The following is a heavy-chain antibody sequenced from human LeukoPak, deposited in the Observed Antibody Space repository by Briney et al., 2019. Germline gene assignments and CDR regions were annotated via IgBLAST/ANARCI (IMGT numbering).Heavy chain of an antibody. D-gene: IGHD6-19*01. CDR1: GDPINGYF. CDR2: IYYRGGT. J-gene: IGHJ4*01. V-gene: IGHV4-59*08. Sequence: SETLSLTCTVSGDPINGYFWSWIRQPPGQGLEWVGYIYYRGGTSYNPSLGGRITVSLDTSRNQSFLRLTSVTPADTAMYYCARHGNTGPVSGLPLDHWGHGTLVSVSS. CDR3: ARHGNTGPVSGLPLDH.